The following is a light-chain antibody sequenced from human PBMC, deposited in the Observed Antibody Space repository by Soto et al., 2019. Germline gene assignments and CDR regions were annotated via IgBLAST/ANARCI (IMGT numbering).Light chain of an antibody. CDR2: EGS. CDR3: CSYAVGVTFNV. J-gene: IGLJ1*01. CDR1: SSDVGSYNL. V-gene: IGLV2-23*01. Sequence: QSALTQPASVSGSPGQSITISCTGTSSDVGSYNLVSWYQQHPGKAPKLMIYEGSKRPSGVPNRFSASKSGNTASLRISGLQAEDEADYYCCSYAVGVTFNVFGTGTKVTVL.